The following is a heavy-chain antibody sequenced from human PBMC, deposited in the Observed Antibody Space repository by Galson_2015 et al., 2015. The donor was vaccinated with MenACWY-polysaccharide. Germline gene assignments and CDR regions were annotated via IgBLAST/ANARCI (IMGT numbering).Heavy chain of an antibody. CDR3: ARAESTAQTRGYFDY. CDR1: GFTFSSYA. J-gene: IGHJ4*02. Sequence: SLRLSCAASGFTFSSYAMHWVRQAPGKGLEWVAVISYDGSNKYYADSVKGRFTISRDNSKNTLYLQMNSLRAEGTAVYYCARAESTAQTRGYFDYWGQGTLVTVSS. D-gene: IGHD2-2*01. V-gene: IGHV3-30-3*01. CDR2: ISYDGSNK.